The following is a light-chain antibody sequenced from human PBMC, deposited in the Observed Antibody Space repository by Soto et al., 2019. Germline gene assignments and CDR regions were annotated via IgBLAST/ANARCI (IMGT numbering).Light chain of an antibody. Sequence: DIQMTQSPSTLSASVGDTVTITCRASQTIGTLLAWYQQKPAKAPKLLIYKASTLESGVPSRLSGSGSGTEFTLTISSMQADYFATYYCQQYNDISTFGGGTKVDIK. J-gene: IGKJ4*01. CDR1: QTIGTL. V-gene: IGKV1-5*03. CDR3: QQYNDIST. CDR2: KAS.